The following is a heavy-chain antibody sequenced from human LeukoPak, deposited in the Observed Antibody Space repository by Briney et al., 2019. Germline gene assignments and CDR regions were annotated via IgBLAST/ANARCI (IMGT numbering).Heavy chain of an antibody. J-gene: IGHJ4*03. CDR2: IDHRGDT. CDR3: ARGATISETGYFDF. V-gene: IGHV4-34*01. Sequence: SETLSLTCAVYGGSFSRYYWSWIRQSPGKGLEWIAEIDHRGDTNYNPSVKSRVTISVDTSKNQCSLKVRSLSAADTAVYYCARGATISETGYFDFWGQGTPVTVSS. D-gene: IGHD5-12*01. CDR1: GGSFSRYY.